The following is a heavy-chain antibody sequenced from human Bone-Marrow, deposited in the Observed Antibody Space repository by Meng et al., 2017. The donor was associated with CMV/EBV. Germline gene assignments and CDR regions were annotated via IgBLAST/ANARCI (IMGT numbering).Heavy chain of an antibody. J-gene: IGHJ3*02. CDR1: GFTFSSYA. CDR3: AKVASYAHAFDT. CDR2: IYSGGSST. V-gene: IGHV3-23*03. D-gene: IGHD2/OR15-2a*01. Sequence: GGSLRLSCAASGFTFSSYAMSWVRQAPGKGLEWVSVIYSGGSSTYYADSVKGRFTISRDNSKNTLYLQMNSLRAEDTAVYYCAKVASYAHAFDTWGQGTMVTVSS.